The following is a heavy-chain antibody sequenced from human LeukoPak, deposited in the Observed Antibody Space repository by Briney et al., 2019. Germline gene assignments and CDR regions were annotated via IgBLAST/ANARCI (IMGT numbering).Heavy chain of an antibody. V-gene: IGHV4-59*12. CDR2: IYYSGTT. J-gene: IGHJ4*02. CDR3: AREWSYDSSGQLDY. CDR1: GGSISSYY. Sequence: PSETLSLTCTLSGGSISSYYWSWIRQPPGKGLEWIGYIYYSGTTNYNPSLKSRVTISVDMSKNQFSLQLNSVTPEDTAVYYCAREWSYDSSGQLDYWGQGTLVTVSS. D-gene: IGHD3-22*01.